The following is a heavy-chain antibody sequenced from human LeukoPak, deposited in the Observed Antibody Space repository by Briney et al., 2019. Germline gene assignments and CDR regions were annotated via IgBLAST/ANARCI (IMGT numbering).Heavy chain of an antibody. CDR2: INPTTGDT. J-gene: IGHJ6*02. CDR1: GYTFTSYY. CDR3: ARDLPYYYGSGSYYRPTKDYYGMDV. Sequence: ASVKVSCKASGYTFTSYYMHWVRQAPGQGLEWMGIINPTTGDTTYAQKFQGRLTMTRDMSTSTVYMELSSLRSEDTAVYYCARDLPYYYGSGSYYRPTKDYYGMDVWGQGTTVTVSS. V-gene: IGHV1-46*01. D-gene: IGHD3-10*01.